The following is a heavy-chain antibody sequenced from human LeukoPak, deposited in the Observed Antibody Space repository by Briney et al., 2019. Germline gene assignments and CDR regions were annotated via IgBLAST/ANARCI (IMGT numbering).Heavy chain of an antibody. CDR3: ARSFGGYCSSTSCYTGWFDP. V-gene: IGHV4-31*03. CDR1: GGSISSGGYY. CDR2: IYYSGST. J-gene: IGHJ5*02. Sequence: SQTLSLTCTVSGGSISSGGYYWSWLRQHPGKGLEWIGYIYYSGSTYYNPSLKSRVTISVDTSKNQFSLKLSSVTAADTAVYYCARSFGGYCSSTSCYTGWFDPWGQGTLVTVSS. D-gene: IGHD2-2*02.